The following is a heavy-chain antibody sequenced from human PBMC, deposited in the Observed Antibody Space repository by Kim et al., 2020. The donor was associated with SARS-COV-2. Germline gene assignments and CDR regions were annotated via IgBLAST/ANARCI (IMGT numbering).Heavy chain of an antibody. V-gene: IGHV4-31*03. Sequence: SETLSLTCTVSGGSISSGGYYWSWIRQHPGKGLEWIGYIYYSGSTYYNPSLKSRVTISVDTSKNQFSLKLSSVTAADTAVYYCAREVRYYGSGSFSYGMDVWGQGTTVTVSS. CDR2: IYYSGST. CDR3: AREVRYYGSGSFSYGMDV. J-gene: IGHJ6*02. CDR1: GGSISSGGYY. D-gene: IGHD3-10*01.